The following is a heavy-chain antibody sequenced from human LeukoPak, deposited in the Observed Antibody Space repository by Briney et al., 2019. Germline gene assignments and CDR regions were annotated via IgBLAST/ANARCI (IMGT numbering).Heavy chain of an antibody. Sequence: SETLSLTCTVPGGTISSSSYYWGWIRQPPGKGLECIGSIYYSGTTYYNPSLKSRVTISVDTSKSQFSLRLTSVTAADTAVYYCARHVRFLEWLSSYYFDYWGQGTLVTVSS. V-gene: IGHV4-39*01. D-gene: IGHD3-3*01. CDR1: GGTISSSSYY. J-gene: IGHJ4*02. CDR3: ARHVRFLEWLSSYYFDY. CDR2: IYYSGTT.